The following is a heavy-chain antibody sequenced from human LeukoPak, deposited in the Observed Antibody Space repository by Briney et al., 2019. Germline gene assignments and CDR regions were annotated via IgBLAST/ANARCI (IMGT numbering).Heavy chain of an antibody. J-gene: IGHJ4*02. D-gene: IGHD5-24*01. CDR3: ANTKVREIATRPFFDY. V-gene: IGHV3-23*01. CDR2: ISGSGGST. Sequence: GGSLRLSCAASGFTFSSYAMSWVRQAPGKGLEWVSAISGSGGSTYYADSVKGRFTISRDNSKNTLYLQMNSLRAEDTAVYYCANTKVREIATRPFFDYWGQGTLVTVSS. CDR1: GFTFSSYA.